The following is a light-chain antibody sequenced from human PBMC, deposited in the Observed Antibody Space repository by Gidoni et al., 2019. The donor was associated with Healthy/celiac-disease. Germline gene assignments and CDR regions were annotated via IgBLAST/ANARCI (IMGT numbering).Light chain of an antibody. J-gene: IGLJ3*02. V-gene: IGLV3-21*02. CDR2: YDS. Sequence: SYVLPQPPSVSVAPGQTARITCGGNNIGSKSVHWYQQKPGQAPVLVVYYDSDQPSGIPERFSGSNSGNTATLTIIRVEAVDEADYYCQVWDSSSDHPVFGGGTKLTVL. CDR3: QVWDSSSDHPV. CDR1: NIGSKS.